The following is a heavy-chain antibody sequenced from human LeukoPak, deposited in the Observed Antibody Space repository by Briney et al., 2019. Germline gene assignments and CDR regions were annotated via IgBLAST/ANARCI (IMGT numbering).Heavy chain of an antibody. D-gene: IGHD6-19*01. J-gene: IGHJ5*02. Sequence: PSETLSLTCTVSGGSISSSSYYWGWIRQPPGKGLEWIGSIYYSGSTYYNPSLKSRVTISVDTSKNQFSLKLSSVTAADTAVYYCARNIGSGWYNWFDPWGQGTLVTVSS. CDR3: ARNIGSGWYNWFDP. CDR2: IYYSGST. V-gene: IGHV4-39*01. CDR1: GGSISSSSYY.